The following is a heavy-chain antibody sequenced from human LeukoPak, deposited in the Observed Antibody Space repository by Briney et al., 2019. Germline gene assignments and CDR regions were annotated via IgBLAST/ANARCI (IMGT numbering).Heavy chain of an antibody. CDR3: AGVKTIRQYNWFDP. D-gene: IGHD3-3*01. J-gene: IGHJ5*02. CDR2: ISAYNGNT. Sequence: ASVKVSCTASGYTFTSYGISWVRQAPGQGLEWMGWISAYNGNTNYAQKLQGRVTMTTDTSTSTAYMELRSLRSDDTAVYYGAGVKTIRQYNWFDPWGQGTLVTVSS. CDR1: GYTFTSYG. V-gene: IGHV1-18*01.